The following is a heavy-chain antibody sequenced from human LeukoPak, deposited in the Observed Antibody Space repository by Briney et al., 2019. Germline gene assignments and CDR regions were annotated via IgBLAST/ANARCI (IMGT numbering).Heavy chain of an antibody. CDR3: ARSLRGITIFGVAPGGFDP. J-gene: IGHJ5*02. CDR1: GGSFSGYY. Sequence: PSETLSLTCAVYGGSFSGYYWSWIRQPPGKGLEWIWEINHSGSTNYNPSLKSRVTISVDTSKNQFSLKLSSVTAADTAVYYCARSLRGITIFGVAPGGFDPWGQGTLVTVSS. CDR2: INHSGST. V-gene: IGHV4-34*01. D-gene: IGHD3-3*01.